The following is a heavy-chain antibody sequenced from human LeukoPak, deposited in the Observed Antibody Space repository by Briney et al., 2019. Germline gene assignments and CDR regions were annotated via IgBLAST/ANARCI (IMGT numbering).Heavy chain of an antibody. V-gene: IGHV1-8*01. CDR2: MNPNSGNT. CDR3: ARNSGMADC. D-gene: IGHD5-12*01. Sequence: ASVKVSCKASGYSFTNHDISWVREATGQGLEWMGWMNPNSGNTGYAEKLQGRVTMTRDNSITTAYMELSSLRSEGTAEYYCARNSGMADCWGQGTLVTVSS. CDR1: GYSFTNHD. J-gene: IGHJ4*02.